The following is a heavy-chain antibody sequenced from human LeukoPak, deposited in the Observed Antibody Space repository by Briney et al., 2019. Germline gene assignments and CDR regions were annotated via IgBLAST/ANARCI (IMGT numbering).Heavy chain of an antibody. D-gene: IGHD3-16*01. Sequence: GGSLRLSCAASGFTFSGSAMHWVRQAPGKGLEWVANIKEDGSEKYYVDSVKGRFTISRDNAKNSLYLQMNSLRAEDTAVYYCAREGFMAGYYYYYMDVWGKGTTVTISS. J-gene: IGHJ6*03. CDR3: AREGFMAGYYYYYMDV. CDR2: IKEDGSEK. CDR1: GFTFSGSA. V-gene: IGHV3-7*01.